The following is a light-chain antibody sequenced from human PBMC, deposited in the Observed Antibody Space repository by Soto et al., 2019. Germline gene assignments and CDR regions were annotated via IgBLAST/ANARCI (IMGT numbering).Light chain of an antibody. CDR1: QSVTSNY. Sequence: VMTQSPATLSVCPGERASLSCMASQSVTSNYLAWYQQKPGQAPRLLTYGISSRATGVPDRFSGSGSGTDFTLTISRLEPEDFAVYYCQQYTDWPLTFGQGTKVDIK. CDR3: QQYTDWPLT. J-gene: IGKJ1*01. V-gene: IGKV3-20*01. CDR2: GIS.